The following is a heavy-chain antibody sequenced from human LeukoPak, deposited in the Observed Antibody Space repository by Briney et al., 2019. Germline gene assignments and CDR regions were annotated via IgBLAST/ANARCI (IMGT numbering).Heavy chain of an antibody. CDR2: ISYDGSNK. D-gene: IGHD3-10*01. V-gene: IGHV3-30-3*01. J-gene: IGHJ6*02. CDR3: ARGLLSYYYGMAV. Sequence: GGSLRLSCAASGFTFSTYAMHWVRQAPGKGLDWVAAISYDGSNKYYADSVKGRFTISRDNSKNTLYLQMNSLRVEDTAVYYCARGLLSYYYGMAVWGQGTTVTVSS. CDR1: GFTFSTYA.